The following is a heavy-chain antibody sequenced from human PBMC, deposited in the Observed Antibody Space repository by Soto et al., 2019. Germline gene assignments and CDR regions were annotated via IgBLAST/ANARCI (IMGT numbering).Heavy chain of an antibody. CDR2: ISGNGANT. Sequence: GGSLRLSCAASGFTFINYAMTWVRQAPGEGLEWVSTISGNGANTHYADSVKGRFSISRDNSKNTLYIQMNSLRAEDTAVYYCAKDYGSSRYFFDYWGQGALVTVSS. J-gene: IGHJ4*02. D-gene: IGHD6-19*01. CDR3: AKDYGSSRYFFDY. CDR1: GFTFINYA. V-gene: IGHV3-23*01.